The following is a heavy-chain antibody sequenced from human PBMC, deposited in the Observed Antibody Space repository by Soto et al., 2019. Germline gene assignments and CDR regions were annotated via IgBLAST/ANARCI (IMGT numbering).Heavy chain of an antibody. CDR1: GYTFTSYD. CDR3: AREGFGLESYTAMVTYPFDY. J-gene: IGHJ4*02. V-gene: IGHV1-8*01. D-gene: IGHD5-18*01. CDR2: MNPNSGNT. Sequence: GASVKVSCKASGYTFTSYDINWVRQATGQGLEWMGWMNPNSGNTGYAQKFQGRVTMTRNTSISTAYMELSSLRSEDTAVYYCAREGFGLESYTAMVTYPFDYWGQGTLVTVSS.